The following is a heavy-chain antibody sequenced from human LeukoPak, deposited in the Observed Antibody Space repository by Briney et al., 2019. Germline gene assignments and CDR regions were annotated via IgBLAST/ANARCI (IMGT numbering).Heavy chain of an antibody. V-gene: IGHV3-23*01. CDR3: AKLRDFFDSSGQFDY. CDR2: TSGSGDGT. J-gene: IGHJ4*02. Sequence: GGSLRLSCAASGFTFSSYAMSWVRQAPGKGLEWVSATSGSGDGTFYADSVKGRFTISRDNSKNTLYPQMNSLRAEDTAIYYCAKLRDFFDSSGQFDYWGQGTLVTVSS. D-gene: IGHD3-22*01. CDR1: GFTFSSYA.